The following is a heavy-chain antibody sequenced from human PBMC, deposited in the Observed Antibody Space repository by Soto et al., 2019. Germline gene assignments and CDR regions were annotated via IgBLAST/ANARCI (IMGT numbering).Heavy chain of an antibody. D-gene: IGHD6-19*01. J-gene: IGHJ4*02. Sequence: ASVKVSCKASGGTFSSYAISWVRQAPGQRLEWMGGIIAINGDTNYAQKLQGRVTITRDTSASTAYMELRSLRSDDTAVYYCARAVAVAADLDYWGQGTLVTVSS. CDR3: ARAVAVAADLDY. CDR1: GGTFSSYA. V-gene: IGHV1-18*01. CDR2: IIAINGDT.